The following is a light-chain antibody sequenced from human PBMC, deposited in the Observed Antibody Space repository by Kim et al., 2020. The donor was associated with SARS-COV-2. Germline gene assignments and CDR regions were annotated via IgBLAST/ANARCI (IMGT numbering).Light chain of an antibody. V-gene: IGLV3-21*04. Sequence: PGKTARITCGGTSIGSKRVHWYQQKPGQAPVLVISYDSVRPSGIPERFSGSNSGNTATVTISRVEAGDEADYYCQVWDSSDDHRVVFGGGTKLTVL. CDR1: SIGSKR. J-gene: IGLJ2*01. CDR3: QVWDSSDDHRVV. CDR2: YDS.